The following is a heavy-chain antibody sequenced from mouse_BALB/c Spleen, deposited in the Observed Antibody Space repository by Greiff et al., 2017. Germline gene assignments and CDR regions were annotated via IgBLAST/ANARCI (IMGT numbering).Heavy chain of an antibody. CDR1: GFTFSDYY. CDR2: ISDGGSYT. J-gene: IGHJ1*01. V-gene: IGHV5-4*02. Sequence: EVQVVESGGGLVKPGGSLKLSCAASGFTFSDYYMYWVRQTPEKRLEWVATISDGGSYTYYPDSVKGRFTISRDNAKNNLYLQMSSLKSEDTAMYYCARVYGDWYFDVWGAGTTVTVSS. D-gene: IGHD1-1*01. CDR3: ARVYGDWYFDV.